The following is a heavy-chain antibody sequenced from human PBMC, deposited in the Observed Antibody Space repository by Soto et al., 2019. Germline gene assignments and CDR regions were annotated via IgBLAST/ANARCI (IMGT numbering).Heavy chain of an antibody. Sequence: DVQLVESGGGLVQPGRSLRLSCAASGFTFDDYAMHWVRQAPGKGLEWVSGISWNSGSIGYADSVKGRFTISRDNAKNSRYLQMNSLRAEDTALYYCAKDMTTTTTQNFDYWGQGTLVTVSS. J-gene: IGHJ4*02. V-gene: IGHV3-9*01. CDR3: AKDMTTTTTQNFDY. D-gene: IGHD1-26*01. CDR2: ISWNSGSI. CDR1: GFTFDDYA.